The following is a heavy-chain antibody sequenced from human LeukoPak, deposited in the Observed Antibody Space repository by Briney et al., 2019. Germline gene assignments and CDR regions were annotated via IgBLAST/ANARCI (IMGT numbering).Heavy chain of an antibody. D-gene: IGHD2-15*01. Sequence: SQTLSLTCTLSGGSISSGGYYWTWIRHHPGNGLEWIGLTYYDETYYTPSLKSRVSISEETFKNQFPRKLTSVTAPGTAVYYCARVVAASDIVVVVAAPHYGMDVWGQGNPGHRLL. J-gene: IGHJ6*01. CDR1: GGSISSGGYY. CDR2: TYYDET. V-gene: IGHV4-31*03. CDR3: ARVVAASDIVVVVAAPHYGMDV.